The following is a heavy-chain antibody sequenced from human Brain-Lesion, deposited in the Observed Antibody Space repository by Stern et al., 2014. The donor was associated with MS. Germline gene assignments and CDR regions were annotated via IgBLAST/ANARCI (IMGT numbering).Heavy chain of an antibody. CDR2: INPKSGGK. V-gene: IGHV1-2*04. J-gene: IGHJ4*02. CDR1: GYTFTGYY. Sequence: VQLVQSGAEVKKPGASVKVSCKASGYTFTGYYMHRVRQAPGQGLEWMGWINPKSGGKNYAQKFQGWVTMTRDTSINTAYMDLSRLRSDDTAVYYCATYYYDSTGYNDFWGQGTLVTVSS. CDR3: ATYYYDSTGYNDF. D-gene: IGHD3-22*01.